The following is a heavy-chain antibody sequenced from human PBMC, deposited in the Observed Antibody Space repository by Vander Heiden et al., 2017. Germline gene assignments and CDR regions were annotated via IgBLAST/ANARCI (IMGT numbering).Heavy chain of an antibody. CDR3: ARHHHSPTFDY. Sequence: QVQLQESGPGLVKPSETLSLTCTVYGASISINTYYWGWVRQPPGKGLEWIGSISYSGSTYYNQSLKSRVTISADTSRNQFSLNLNSVTAADTAVYYCARHHHSPTFDYWGHGTLVTVSS. CDR2: ISYSGST. V-gene: IGHV4-39*01. J-gene: IGHJ4*01. CDR1: GASISINTYY.